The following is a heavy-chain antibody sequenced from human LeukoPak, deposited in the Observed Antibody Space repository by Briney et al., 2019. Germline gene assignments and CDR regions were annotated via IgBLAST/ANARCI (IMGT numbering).Heavy chain of an antibody. CDR2: MNSKSGDT. CDR1: GYTFIGYD. Sequence: ASVKVSCKASGYTFIGYDINWVRQATGQGLEWMGWMNSKSGDTGYAQKFQGRVTMTRKTSISTAYMELSSLRPEDTAVYYCARGGLRAGTGGIDPWGQGTLVIVSS. J-gene: IGHJ5*02. V-gene: IGHV1-8*01. D-gene: IGHD1-1*01. CDR3: ARGGLRAGTGGIDP.